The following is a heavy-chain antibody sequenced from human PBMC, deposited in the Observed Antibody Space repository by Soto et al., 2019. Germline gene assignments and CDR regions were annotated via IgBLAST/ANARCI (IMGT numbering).Heavy chain of an antibody. Sequence: SETLSLTCAVSGYSISSGYYWGWIRQPPGKGLEWIGSIYHSGSTYYNPSLKSRVTISVDTSKNQFSLKLSSVTAADTAVYYCARETSGCLDYWGQGTLVTVSS. CDR3: ARETSGCLDY. CDR1: GYSISSGYY. J-gene: IGHJ4*02. D-gene: IGHD3-10*01. CDR2: IYHSGST. V-gene: IGHV4-38-2*02.